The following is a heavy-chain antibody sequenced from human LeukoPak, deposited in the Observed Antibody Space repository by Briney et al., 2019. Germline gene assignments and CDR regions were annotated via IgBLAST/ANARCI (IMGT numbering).Heavy chain of an antibody. V-gene: IGHV4-39*01. Sequence: SETLSLTCTVSGGSISTSNYYWGWIRQPPGKGLEWIGSIYYSGSTYYNPSLKSRVTISVDTSKNQFSLKLSSVTAADTAVYYCAKHRSGGEAYYWGQGTLVTVSS. CDR1: GGSISTSNYY. D-gene: IGHD2-21*01. CDR2: IYYSGST. J-gene: IGHJ4*02. CDR3: AKHRSGGEAYY.